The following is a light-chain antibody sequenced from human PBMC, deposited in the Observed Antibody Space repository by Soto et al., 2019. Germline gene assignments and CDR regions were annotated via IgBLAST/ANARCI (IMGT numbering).Light chain of an antibody. CDR1: QSVSSSS. V-gene: IGKV3-20*01. CDR3: QQYGSSPTWT. CDR2: GAS. J-gene: IGKJ1*01. Sequence: IVLTQSPGTLSLSPGERATLSCRASQSVSSSSLAWYQQKPGQAPRLLIYGASSRATGIPDRFSGSGSGTDFTLTLSRLEPEDLAVYYCQQYGSSPTWTFGQGTKVEIK.